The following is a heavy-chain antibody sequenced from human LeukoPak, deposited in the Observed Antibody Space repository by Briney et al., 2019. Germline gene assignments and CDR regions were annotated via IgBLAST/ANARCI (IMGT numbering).Heavy chain of an antibody. V-gene: IGHV1-2*06. J-gene: IGHJ5*02. CDR2: INPNSGGT. D-gene: IGHD2-15*01. Sequence: ASVKVSCKASGYTFTGYYMHWVRQAPGQGLEWMGRINPNSGGTNYAQKFQGRVTMTRDTSISTAYMELSRLRPDDTAVYYCARVAVANWFDPWGQGTLVTVSS. CDR3: ARVAVANWFDP. CDR1: GYTFTGYY.